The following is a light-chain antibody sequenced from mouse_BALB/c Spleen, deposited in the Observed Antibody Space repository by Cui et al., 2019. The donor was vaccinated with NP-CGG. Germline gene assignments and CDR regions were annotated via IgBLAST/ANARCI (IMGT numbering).Light chain of an antibody. V-gene: IGLV1*01. CDR1: TGAVTTSNY. Sequence: AVVTLQSALTTSPGETVTLTCRSSTGAVTTSNYANWVQEKPDHLFTGLIGGTHNRAPGVPARFSGSLIGAKAALTITGAQTEDEAIYFCALWYSNHWVFGGGTKLTVL. CDR3: ALWYSNHWV. J-gene: IGLJ1*01. CDR2: GTH.